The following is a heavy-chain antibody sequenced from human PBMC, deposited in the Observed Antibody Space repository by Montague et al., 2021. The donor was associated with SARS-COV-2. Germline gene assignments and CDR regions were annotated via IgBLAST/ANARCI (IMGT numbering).Heavy chain of an antibody. Sequence: SLRLSCPASGFTFSSYEMNWVRQAPGKGLEWISYITSSGTTIYYADSVKGRFTISRDNAKNSLYLQMNSLRAEDTAVYYCARAVGSYYGYWGQGTLVTVSS. V-gene: IGHV3-48*03. CDR2: ITSSGTTI. CDR3: ARAVGSYYGY. D-gene: IGHD1-26*01. CDR1: GFTFSSYE. J-gene: IGHJ4*02.